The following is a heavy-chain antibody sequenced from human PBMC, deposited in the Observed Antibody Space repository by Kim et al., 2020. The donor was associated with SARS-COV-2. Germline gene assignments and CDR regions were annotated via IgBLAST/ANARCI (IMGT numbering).Heavy chain of an antibody. CDR2: ISYDGSNK. V-gene: IGHV3-30*04. CDR1: GFTFSSYA. D-gene: IGHD3-9*01. J-gene: IGHJ1*01. Sequence: GGSLRLSCAASGFTFSSYAMHWVRQAPGKGLEWVAVISYDGSNKYYADSVKGQFTISRDNSKNTLYLQMNSLRAEDTAVYYCAGAGEGYFDWLWGQGTLV. CDR3: AGAGEGYFDWL.